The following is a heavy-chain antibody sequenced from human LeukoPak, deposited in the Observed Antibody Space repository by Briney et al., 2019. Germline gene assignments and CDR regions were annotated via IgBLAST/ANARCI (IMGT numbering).Heavy chain of an antibody. CDR3: ATVERYSGYDHFDY. V-gene: IGHV3-21*04. CDR2: ISSSSSYI. Sequence: GGSLRLSCAASGFTFSSYSMNWVRQAPGKGLEWVSSISSSSSYIYYADSVKGRFTISRDNAKNSLYLQMNSLRAEDTAVYYCATVERYSGYDHFDYWGQGTLVTVSS. CDR1: GFTFSSYS. J-gene: IGHJ4*02. D-gene: IGHD5-12*01.